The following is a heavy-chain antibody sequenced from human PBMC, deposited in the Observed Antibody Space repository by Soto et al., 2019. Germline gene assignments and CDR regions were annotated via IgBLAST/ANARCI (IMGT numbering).Heavy chain of an antibody. V-gene: IGHV4-59*01. Sequence: SETLSLTCTVSGVSISSYYWSWIRQPPGKGLEWIGYIYYSGSTNYNPSLKSRVTISVDTSKNQFSLKLSSVTAADTAVYYCARNYGDYSEDAFDIWGQGTMVTVSS. CDR1: GVSISSYY. J-gene: IGHJ3*02. CDR3: ARNYGDYSEDAFDI. D-gene: IGHD4-17*01. CDR2: IYYSGST.